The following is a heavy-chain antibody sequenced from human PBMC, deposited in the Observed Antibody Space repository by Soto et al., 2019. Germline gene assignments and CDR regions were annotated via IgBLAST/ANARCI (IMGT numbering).Heavy chain of an antibody. Sequence: QVQVEQSGAEVKKPGSSVKVSCKASGGTFSTAAISWVRQAPGQGLEWMGGIMPIFRTADYAQKFQGRVTFTADESTSTADSELRSLTSEHTATYHGARDQIRPQLGANHNYIIDVWGQGTTVTVSS. J-gene: IGHJ6*02. D-gene: IGHD3-10*01. CDR1: GGTFSTAA. CDR3: ARDQIRPQLGANHNYIIDV. V-gene: IGHV1-69*12. CDR2: IMPIFRTA.